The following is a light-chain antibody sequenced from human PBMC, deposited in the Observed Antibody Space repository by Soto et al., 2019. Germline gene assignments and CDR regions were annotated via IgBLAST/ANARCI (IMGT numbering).Light chain of an antibody. CDR1: QSISNY. CDR3: QHRT. Sequence: DIQMTQSPSTLSASVGDRVTITCRASQSISNYLAWYQQKPGKAPNLLIYKASTLQSGVPSRFCGSGSGTEFTLTISSLQPEDFATYYCQHRTFGQGTKLEIK. J-gene: IGKJ2*01. V-gene: IGKV1-5*03. CDR2: KAS.